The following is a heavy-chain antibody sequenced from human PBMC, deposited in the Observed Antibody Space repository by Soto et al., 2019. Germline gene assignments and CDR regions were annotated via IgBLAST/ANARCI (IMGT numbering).Heavy chain of an antibody. Sequence: QVQLVQSGAEVKKPGASVKVSCKASGYTFTSYGISWVRQAPGQGLEWMGWISAYNGNTNYAQRHQGRVTMTTDTSTSTLYMELRSLSSDDTAVYYCARDVRGHYSSSGMDDWGQGTTVTVSS. V-gene: IGHV1-18*01. CDR2: ISAYNGNT. CDR1: GYTFTSYG. D-gene: IGHD5-12*01. J-gene: IGHJ6*02. CDR3: ARDVRGHYSSSGMDD.